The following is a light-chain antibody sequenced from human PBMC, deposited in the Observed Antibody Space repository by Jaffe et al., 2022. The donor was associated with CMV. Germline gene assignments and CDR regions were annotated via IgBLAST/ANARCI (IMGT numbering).Light chain of an antibody. CDR2: GAS. CDR1: QSVSNE. V-gene: IGKV3-15*01. CDR3: QQYNNWPPLT. J-gene: IGKJ4*01. Sequence: EIVMTQSPATLSVSPGERATLSCRASQSVSNELAWYQQKPGQAPRLLIYGASTRATGIPARFSGSGSGTEFSLTISSLQSEDFAVYYCQQYNNWPPLTFGGGTKVEIK.